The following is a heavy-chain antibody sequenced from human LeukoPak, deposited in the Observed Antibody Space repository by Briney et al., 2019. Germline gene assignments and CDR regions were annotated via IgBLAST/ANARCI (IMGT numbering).Heavy chain of an antibody. CDR2: INAGNGNT. Sequence: GASVKVSCKASGYTFTSCAMHWVRQAPGQRLEWMGWINAGNGNTKYSQKFQGRVTITRDTSASTAYMELSSLRSEDTAVYYCARATSSGWSLYYFDYWGQGTLVTVSS. CDR3: ARATSSGWSLYYFDY. D-gene: IGHD6-19*01. V-gene: IGHV1-3*01. J-gene: IGHJ4*02. CDR1: GYTFTSCA.